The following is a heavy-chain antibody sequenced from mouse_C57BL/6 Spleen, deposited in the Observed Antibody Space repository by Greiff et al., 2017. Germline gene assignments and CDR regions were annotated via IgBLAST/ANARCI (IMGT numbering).Heavy chain of an antibody. V-gene: IGHV1-62-2*01. CDR3: ARDGVLYYGSSSGFDY. CDR2: FYTGSGSI. Sequence: QVQLQQSGAELVKPGASVKLSCKASGYTFTEYTIHWVKQRSGQGLEWIGWFYTGSGSIKYNEKFKDKATFTADKSSSTVYMELSRLTSEESAVYFCARDGVLYYGSSSGFDYWGQGTTLTGSA. CDR1: GYTFTEYT. D-gene: IGHD1-1*01. J-gene: IGHJ2*01.